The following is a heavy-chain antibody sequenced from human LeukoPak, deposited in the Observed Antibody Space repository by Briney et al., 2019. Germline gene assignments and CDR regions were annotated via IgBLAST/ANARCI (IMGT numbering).Heavy chain of an antibody. CDR3: ARGSGYEAD. Sequence: SVKVSCKASVDTFCSYAIRGVRHAPGQGVEWMGGIFPIFGTANYAQKFQGRVTTTADKSTSTAYMELSSLRSEDTAVYYCARGSGYEADWGQGTLVTVSS. CDR2: IFPIFGTA. V-gene: IGHV1-69*06. CDR1: VDTFCSYA. D-gene: IGHD3-22*01. J-gene: IGHJ4*02.